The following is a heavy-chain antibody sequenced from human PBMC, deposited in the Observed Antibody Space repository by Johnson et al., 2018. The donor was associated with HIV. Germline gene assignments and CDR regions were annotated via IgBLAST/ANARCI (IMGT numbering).Heavy chain of an antibody. CDR1: GFTFSSYW. D-gene: IGHD2-8*01. CDR3: ARGFLYCTDGVCYKNAFDI. J-gene: IGHJ3*02. CDR2: IKQDGSEK. V-gene: IGHV3-7*05. Sequence: VQLVESGGGLAQPVGSLRLSCAASGFTFSSYWMTWVRQAPGKGLEWVANIKQDGSEKYYVDSVKGRFTISRDNAKNSLYLQMNSLRAEDTALYYCARGFLYCTDGVCYKNAFDIWGQGTMVTVSS.